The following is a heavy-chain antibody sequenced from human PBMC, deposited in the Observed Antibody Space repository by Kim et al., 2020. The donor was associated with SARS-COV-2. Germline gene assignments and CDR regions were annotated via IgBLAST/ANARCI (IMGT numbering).Heavy chain of an antibody. CDR2: IKQDGSEK. CDR3: ARVYRGYSGSMDY. Sequence: GGSLRLSCAASGFTFSSYWMSWVRQAPGKGLEWVANIKQDGSEKYYVDSVKGRFTISRDNAKNSLYLQMNSLRAEDTAVYYCARVYRGYSGSMDYWGQGTLVTVSS. CDR1: GFTFSSYW. V-gene: IGHV3-7*03. D-gene: IGHD5-12*01. J-gene: IGHJ4*02.